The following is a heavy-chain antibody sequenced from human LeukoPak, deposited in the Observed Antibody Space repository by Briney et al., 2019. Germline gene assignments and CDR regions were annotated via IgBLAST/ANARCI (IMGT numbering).Heavy chain of an antibody. CDR2: IKHDGSEK. CDR3: ASITGSYTSYYFDY. CDR1: GFTFSSYW. Sequence: PGGSLRLSCAASGFTFSSYWMSWVRQAQGKGLEWVANIKHDGSEKYYVDSVKGRFTISRDNAKNSLYLQMNSLRAGDTAVYYCASITGSYTSYYFDYWGQGTLVTVSS. J-gene: IGHJ4*02. D-gene: IGHD1-26*01. V-gene: IGHV3-7*01.